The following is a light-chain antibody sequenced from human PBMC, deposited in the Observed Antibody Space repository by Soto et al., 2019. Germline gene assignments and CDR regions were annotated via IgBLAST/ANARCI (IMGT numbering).Light chain of an antibody. V-gene: IGLV3-1*01. CDR3: QAWDSSHVV. CDR2: QDS. Sequence: SYELTQPPSVSVSPGQTASITCSGDTLGDKYACWYQQKPGQSPVLVIYQDSQRPSGIPERFSGSNSGNTATLTISGTQAMDEADYYCQAWDSSHVVFGGGTKVTVL. CDR1: TLGDKY. J-gene: IGLJ2*01.